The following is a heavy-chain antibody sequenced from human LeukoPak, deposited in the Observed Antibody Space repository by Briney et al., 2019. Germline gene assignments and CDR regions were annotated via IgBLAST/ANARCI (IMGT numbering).Heavy chain of an antibody. CDR2: ISGDGGST. J-gene: IGHJ4*02. V-gene: IGHV3-43*02. Sequence: GGSLRLSCAASGFTFSSYWMHWVRQAPGKGLEWVSLISGDGGSTYYADSVEGRFTISRDNSKNSLYLQMNSLRTEDTALYYCAKDIGYSSSWYGSLWGQGTLVTVSS. CDR1: GFTFSSYW. D-gene: IGHD6-13*01. CDR3: AKDIGYSSSWYGSL.